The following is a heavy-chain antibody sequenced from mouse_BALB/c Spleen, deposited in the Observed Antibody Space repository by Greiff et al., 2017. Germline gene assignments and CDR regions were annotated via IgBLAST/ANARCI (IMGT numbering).Heavy chain of an antibody. J-gene: IGHJ3*01. D-gene: IGHD2-4*01. V-gene: IGHV2-9*02. CDR2: IWAGGST. CDR1: GFSLTSYG. CDR3: ARVDYGAY. Sequence: VKLMESGPGLVAPSQSLSITCTVSGFSLTSYGVHWVRQPPGKGLEWLGVIWAGGSTNYNSALMSRLSISKDNSKSQVFLKMNSLQTDDTAMYYCARVDYGAYWGQGTLVTVSA.